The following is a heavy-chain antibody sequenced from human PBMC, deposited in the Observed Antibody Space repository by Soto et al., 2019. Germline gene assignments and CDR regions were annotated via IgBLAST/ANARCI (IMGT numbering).Heavy chain of an antibody. V-gene: IGHV4-39*01. Sequence: SETLSLTCTVSGGSISSSSYYWGWIRQPPGKGLEWIGSIYYSGSTYYNPSLKSRVTISVDTSKNQFSLKLSSVTAADTAVYYCAKDMGAPRGTYYYYYGMDVWGQGTTVTVSS. J-gene: IGHJ6*02. CDR3: AKDMGAPRGTYYYYYGMDV. CDR2: IYYSGST. D-gene: IGHD1-26*01. CDR1: GGSISSSSYY.